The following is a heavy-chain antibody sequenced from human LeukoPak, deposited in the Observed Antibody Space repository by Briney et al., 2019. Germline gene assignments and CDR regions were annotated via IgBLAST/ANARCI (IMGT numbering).Heavy chain of an antibody. CDR2: ISWNSGSI. J-gene: IGHJ4*02. Sequence: PGRSLRLSCAASGFTFDDYAMHWVRQAPGKGLEWVSGISWNSGSIGYADSVKGRFTISRDNSKNTLYLQMNSLRAEDTAVYYCAKDDSYGLDYWGQGTLVTVSS. CDR3: AKDDSYGLDY. CDR1: GFTFDDYA. V-gene: IGHV3-9*01. D-gene: IGHD5-18*01.